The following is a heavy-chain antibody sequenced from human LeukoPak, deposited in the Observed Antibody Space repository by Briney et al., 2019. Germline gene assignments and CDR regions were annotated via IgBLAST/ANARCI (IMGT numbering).Heavy chain of an antibody. CDR2: IYYSGST. D-gene: IGHD3-9*01. V-gene: IGHV4-39*01. CDR1: GGSISSSSYY. Sequence: MTSETLSLTCTVSGGSISSSSYYWGWIRQPPGKGLEWIGSIYYSGSTYYNPSLKSRVTISVDTSKNQFSLKLSSVTAADTAVYYCARHAPRYYDILTGYHPYFDYWGQGTLVTVSS. CDR3: ARHAPRYYDILTGYHPYFDY. J-gene: IGHJ4*02.